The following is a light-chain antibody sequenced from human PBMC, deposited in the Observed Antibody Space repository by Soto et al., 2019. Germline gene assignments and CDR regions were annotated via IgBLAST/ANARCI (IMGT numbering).Light chain of an antibody. Sequence: DIVLTQSPDSLAVSLGERATINCKSSQSVLYSSNNKNYLAWYQLKPGQPPKLLIYWASTRESGVPDRFSGSGSGTDFTLTISSLQAEDVAVYYCQQYYSPPATFGQGTKVEIK. CDR1: QSVLYSSNNKNY. J-gene: IGKJ1*01. CDR2: WAS. CDR3: QQYYSPPAT. V-gene: IGKV4-1*01.